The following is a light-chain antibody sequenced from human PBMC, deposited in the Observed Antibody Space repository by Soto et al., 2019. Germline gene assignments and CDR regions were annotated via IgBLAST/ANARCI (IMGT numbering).Light chain of an antibody. Sequence: TQSPSSISASVGYRFTITCRASQAVNSWLAWFQQKPGMAPKLVIYDVSSLQSGVPSRFRGSGSGTEFTLTISSLQPEDVETYYCQQYNSYPLTFGGGTKVDIK. CDR1: QAVNSW. CDR2: DVS. V-gene: IGKV1D-16*01. J-gene: IGKJ4*01. CDR3: QQYNSYPLT.